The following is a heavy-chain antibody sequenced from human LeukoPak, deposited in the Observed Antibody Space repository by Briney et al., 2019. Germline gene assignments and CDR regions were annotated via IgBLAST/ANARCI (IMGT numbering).Heavy chain of an antibody. V-gene: IGHV5-51*01. J-gene: IGHJ3*02. CDR3: ARTDGSGLKGAFDI. Sequence: GESLKISCKGSGYSFTNYWIGWVRQMPGKGLQWMGIIYPGDSDTRYSPSFQGQVTISADKSISTAYLQCSSLRASDTAMYYCARTDGSGLKGAFDIWGQGTMVTVSS. D-gene: IGHD3-10*01. CDR2: IYPGDSDT. CDR1: GYSFTNYW.